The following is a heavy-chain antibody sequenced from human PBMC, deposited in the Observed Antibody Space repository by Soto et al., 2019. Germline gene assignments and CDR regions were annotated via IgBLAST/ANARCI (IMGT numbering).Heavy chain of an antibody. V-gene: IGHV1-46*01. CDR1: GYTFTSYY. CDR3: ASEALVPAATY. D-gene: IGHD2-2*01. Sequence: ASVKVSCKASGYTFTSYYMHWVRQAPGQGLEWMGIIIPIRGRANYAQKFQGRVTITADKSTSTAYMELSSLRSEDTAVYYCASEALVPAATYWGQGTLVTVSS. CDR2: IIPIRGRA. J-gene: IGHJ4*02.